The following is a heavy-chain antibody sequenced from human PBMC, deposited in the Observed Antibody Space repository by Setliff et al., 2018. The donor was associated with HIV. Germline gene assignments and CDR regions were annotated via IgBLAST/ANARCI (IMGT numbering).Heavy chain of an antibody. D-gene: IGHD3-10*01. V-gene: IGHV1-69*13. J-gene: IGHJ5*02. CDR1: GGTVTTYA. CDR2: IIPLFGTA. Sequence: SVKVSCKASGGTVTTYAINWVRQAPGQGLEWMGGIIPLFGTANYAQKFQGRVTITADESTSAAYMELSSLRSDDTAVYYCTNRGGSGTNVGNWFDPWGQGTLVTVSS. CDR3: TNRGGSGTNVGNWFDP.